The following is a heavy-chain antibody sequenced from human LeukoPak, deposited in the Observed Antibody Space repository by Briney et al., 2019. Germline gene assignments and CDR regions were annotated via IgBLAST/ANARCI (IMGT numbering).Heavy chain of an antibody. Sequence: PSETLSLTCTVSGGSISSHYWSWIRQPPGKGLEWIGYIYYSGSTNYNPSLKSRVTISVDTSKNQFSLKLSSVTAADTAVYYCARDRSPPVVPAAAYNYYYYGMDVWGQGTTVTVSS. D-gene: IGHD2-2*01. V-gene: IGHV4-59*11. CDR2: IYYSGST. J-gene: IGHJ6*02. CDR1: GGSISSHY. CDR3: ARDRSPPVVPAAAYNYYYYGMDV.